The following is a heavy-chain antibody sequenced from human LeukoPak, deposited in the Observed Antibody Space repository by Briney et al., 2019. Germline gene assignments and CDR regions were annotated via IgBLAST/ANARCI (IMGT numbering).Heavy chain of an antibody. D-gene: IGHD4-17*01. J-gene: IGHJ4*02. CDR3: ARNTVTLDY. Sequence: GGSLRLSCAASGFTFSSYGMHWVRQAPGKGLERVAVIWYDGSNKYYADSVKGRFTISRDNSKNTLYLQMNSLRAEDTAVYYCARNTVTLDYWGQGTLVTVSS. V-gene: IGHV3-33*01. CDR1: GFTFSSYG. CDR2: IWYDGSNK.